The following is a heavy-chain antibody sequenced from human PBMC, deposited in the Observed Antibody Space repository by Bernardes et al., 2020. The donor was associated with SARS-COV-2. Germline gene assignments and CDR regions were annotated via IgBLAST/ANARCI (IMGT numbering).Heavy chain of an antibody. Sequence: KVSCKASGYSFNSYGISWVRQAPGQGLEWVGWVSAYNGDTDLAQKVQGRVTMTTDTTTSTAYMELRSLRSDDTAVYYCARDRRLVKDYYGTYYFEYWGQGTQITVSS. J-gene: IGHJ4*02. CDR3: ARDRRLVKDYYGTYYFEY. CDR2: VSAYNGDT. V-gene: IGHV1-18*01. CDR1: GYSFNSYG. D-gene: IGHD3-10*01.